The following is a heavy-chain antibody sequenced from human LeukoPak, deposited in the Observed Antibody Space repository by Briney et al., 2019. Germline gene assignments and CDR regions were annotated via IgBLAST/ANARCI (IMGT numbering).Heavy chain of an antibody. Sequence: KPSETLSLTCTVSGGSISSYYWSWIRQPPGKGLEWIGYIYYSGSTNYNPSLKSRVTISVDTSKNQSSLKLSSVTAADTAVYYCARVAGSWLPEDYWGQGTLVTVSS. D-gene: IGHD3-9*01. J-gene: IGHJ4*02. CDR2: IYYSGST. V-gene: IGHV4-59*01. CDR3: ARVAGSWLPEDY. CDR1: GGSISSYY.